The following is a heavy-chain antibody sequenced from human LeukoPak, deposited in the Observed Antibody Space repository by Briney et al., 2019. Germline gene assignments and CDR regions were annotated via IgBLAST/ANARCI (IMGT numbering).Heavy chain of an antibody. J-gene: IGHJ5*02. CDR2: ISSSSSYI. D-gene: IGHD6-13*01. Sequence: KPGGSLRLSCAASGFTFSSYSMNWVRQAPGKGLEWVSSISSSSSYIYYADSVKGRFTISRDNAKNSLYLQMNSLRAEDTAVYYCARGAAAGTYNWFDPWGQGTLVTVSS. CDR1: GFTFSSYS. V-gene: IGHV3-21*01. CDR3: ARGAAAGTYNWFDP.